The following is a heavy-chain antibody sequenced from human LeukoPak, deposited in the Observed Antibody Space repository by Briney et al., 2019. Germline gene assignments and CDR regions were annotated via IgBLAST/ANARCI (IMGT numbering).Heavy chain of an antibody. D-gene: IGHD3-10*01. CDR1: GFTFSSYK. J-gene: IGHJ4*02. CDR3: ARELISSESLDY. Sequence: GGSLRLSCAASGFTFSSYKMNWVRRAPGKGLEWVSSISSSSSYIYYADSVRGRFTISRDNAKNSLYLQTNSLRAEDTAVYYCARELISSESLDYWGQGTLVTVSS. CDR2: ISSSSSYI. V-gene: IGHV3-21*01.